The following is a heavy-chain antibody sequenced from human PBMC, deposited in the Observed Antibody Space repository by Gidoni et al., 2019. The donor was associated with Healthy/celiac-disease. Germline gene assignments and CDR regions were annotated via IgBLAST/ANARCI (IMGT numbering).Heavy chain of an antibody. CDR1: VSPFGSYW. J-gene: IGHJ6*02. Sequence: EVQLVESGVGLVQPGGSLSLSCAPSVSPFGSYWMHWVRQAPGKGLVWVSRINSDGSSTSYADSVKGRFTISRDNAKNTLYLQMNSLRAEDTAVYYCARDHEYRPHYYYGMDVWGQGTTVTVSS. CDR3: ARDHEYRPHYYYGMDV. V-gene: IGHV3-74*01. CDR2: INSDGSST. D-gene: IGHD2-2*02.